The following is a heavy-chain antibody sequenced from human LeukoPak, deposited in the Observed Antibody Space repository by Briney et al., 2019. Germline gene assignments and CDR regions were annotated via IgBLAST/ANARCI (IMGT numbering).Heavy chain of an antibody. J-gene: IGHJ5*02. Sequence: GGSLRLSCAASGFTFRTYYMGWFPKPQGRGLGGVSYISSSGSTIYYADSVKGRFTISRDNAKNSLYLQMNSLRAEDTAVYYCARRLDFWSGYWFDPWGQGTLVTVSS. CDR1: GFTFRTYY. D-gene: IGHD3-3*01. CDR3: ARRLDFWSGYWFDP. V-gene: IGHV3-11*04. CDR2: ISSSGSTI.